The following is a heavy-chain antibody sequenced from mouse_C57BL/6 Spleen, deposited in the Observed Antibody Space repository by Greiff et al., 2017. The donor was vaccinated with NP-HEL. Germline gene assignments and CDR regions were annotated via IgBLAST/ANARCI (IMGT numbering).Heavy chain of an antibody. CDR3: ASPSSYGYFDV. D-gene: IGHD2-10*02. V-gene: IGHV7-3*01. CDR2: IRNKANGYTT. CDR1: GFTFTDYY. J-gene: IGHJ1*03. Sequence: EVQGVESGGGLVQPGGSLSLSCAASGFTFTDYYMSWVRQPPGKALEWLGFIRNKANGYTTEYSASVKGRYTISRDNSQSILYLQMNALRAGDSATYYCASPSSYGYFDVWGTGTTVTVSS.